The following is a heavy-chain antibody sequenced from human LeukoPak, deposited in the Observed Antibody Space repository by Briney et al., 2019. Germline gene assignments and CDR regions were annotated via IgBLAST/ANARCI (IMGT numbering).Heavy chain of an antibody. J-gene: IGHJ3*02. CDR3: ARGTYDSSGYPTDDAFDI. CDR1: GFTFSSYD. Sequence: GGSLRLSCAASGFTFSSYDMYWVRQATGKGLEWVSAIGTAGDTYYPGSVKGRFTISRENAKNSLYLQMNSLRAGDTAVYYCARGTYDSSGYPTDDAFDIWGQGTMVTVSS. D-gene: IGHD3-22*01. V-gene: IGHV3-13*04. CDR2: IGTAGDT.